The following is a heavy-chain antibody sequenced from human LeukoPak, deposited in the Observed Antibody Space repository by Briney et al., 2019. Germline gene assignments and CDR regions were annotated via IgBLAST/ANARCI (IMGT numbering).Heavy chain of an antibody. CDR2: IYSSGNT. D-gene: IGHD2-15*01. CDR1: GDSISGSDYY. J-gene: IGHJ4*02. Sequence: SETLSLTCIVSGDSISGSDYYWGWIRQTPGKGLEWIGSIYSSGNTFYNPSFQSRVTVSFDMSKNQSSLQLTSLTAADAAIYYCARTPNLVVVVLPSPSFFDSWGQGTLVAVSS. V-gene: IGHV4-39*01. CDR3: ARTPNLVVVVLPSPSFFDS.